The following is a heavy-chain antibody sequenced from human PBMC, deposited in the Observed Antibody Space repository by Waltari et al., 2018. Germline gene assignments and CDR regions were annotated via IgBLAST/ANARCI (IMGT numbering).Heavy chain of an antibody. D-gene: IGHD1-26*01. V-gene: IGHV4-39*01. CDR2: IYYTGST. Sequence: QLQLQESGPGLVKPSETLSLTCSVSGASISSNSYYWGWIRQPPGKGLEWIGSIYYTGSTYDNPSLKSRVTIFVDTSKNQFALKLSSVTAADTAVYYCAKYVSGSYYPFDYWGQGTLVTVSS. CDR1: GASISSNSYY. CDR3: AKYVSGSYYPFDY. J-gene: IGHJ4*02.